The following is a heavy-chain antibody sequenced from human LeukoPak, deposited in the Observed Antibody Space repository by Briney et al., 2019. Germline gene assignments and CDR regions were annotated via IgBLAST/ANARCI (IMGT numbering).Heavy chain of an antibody. CDR1: GGSISSSSYY. CDR3: ARPRSSGWRDAFDI. V-gene: IGHV4-39*07. D-gene: IGHD6-19*01. Sequence: SETLSLTCTVSGGSISSSSYYWGWIRQPPGKGLEWIGSIYYSGSTYYNPSLKSRVTISVDTSKNQFSLKLSSVTAADTAVYYCARPRSSGWRDAFDIWGQGTMVTVSS. J-gene: IGHJ3*02. CDR2: IYYSGST.